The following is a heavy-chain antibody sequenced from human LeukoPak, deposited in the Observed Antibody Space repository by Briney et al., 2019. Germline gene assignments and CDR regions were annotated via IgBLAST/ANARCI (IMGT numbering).Heavy chain of an antibody. J-gene: IGHJ4*02. V-gene: IGHV3-23*01. Sequence: GGSLRLSCAASGFTFSSYAMSWVRQAPGKGLEWVSAISGSGGSTYYADSVKGRFTISRDNSENTLYLQMNSLRAEDTAVYYCAKDLALWFGELFSYFDYWGQGTLVTVSS. CDR2: ISGSGGST. D-gene: IGHD3-10*01. CDR3: AKDLALWFGELFSYFDY. CDR1: GFTFSSYA.